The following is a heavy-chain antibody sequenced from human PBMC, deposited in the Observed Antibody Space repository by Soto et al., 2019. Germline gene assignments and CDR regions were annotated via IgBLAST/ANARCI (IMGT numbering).Heavy chain of an antibody. V-gene: IGHV1-69*06. Sequence: QVQLVQSGAEVRKPGSSVKVSCEASGGTFSSYSIKWVRQAPGQGLEWMGGIIPIFGSTNYAQKFQGRVTITADKSTNTVSMELTSLRPDDTALDFCVTTPLRGREYFYFDHWGQGTLLTVSS. CDR2: IIPIFGST. CDR3: VTTPLRGREYFYFDH. D-gene: IGHD3-16*01. J-gene: IGHJ4*02. CDR1: GGTFSSYS.